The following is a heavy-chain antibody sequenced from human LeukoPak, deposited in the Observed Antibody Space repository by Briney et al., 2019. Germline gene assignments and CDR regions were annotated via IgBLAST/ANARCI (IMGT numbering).Heavy chain of an antibody. CDR2: IHHTGTT. J-gene: IGHJ3*01. CDR1: GGSISTYY. V-gene: IGHV4-59*01. D-gene: IGHD2-8*01. Sequence: SETLSLTCTVSGGSISTYYWSWIRQPPGKGLEWIGFIHHTGTTISNPSLKSRVTISADTSKNQFSLKLRSVTAADTAVYFCVREEDGVVDDAFDVWGPGTMVTVSS. CDR3: VREEDGVVDDAFDV.